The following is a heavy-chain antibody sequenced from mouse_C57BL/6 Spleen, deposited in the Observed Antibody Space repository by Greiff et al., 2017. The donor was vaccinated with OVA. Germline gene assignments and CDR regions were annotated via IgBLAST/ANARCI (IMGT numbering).Heavy chain of an antibody. CDR1: GYAFSSSW. Sequence: VQLVESGPELVKPGASVKISCKASGYAFSSSWMNWVKQRPGKGLEWIGRIYPGDGDTNYNGKFKGKATLTADKSSSTAYMQLSSLTSEDSAVYFCAREEGTTVVGNFDYWGQGTTLTVSS. CDR3: AREEGTTVVGNFDY. D-gene: IGHD1-1*01. CDR2: IYPGDGDT. V-gene: IGHV1-82*01. J-gene: IGHJ2*01.